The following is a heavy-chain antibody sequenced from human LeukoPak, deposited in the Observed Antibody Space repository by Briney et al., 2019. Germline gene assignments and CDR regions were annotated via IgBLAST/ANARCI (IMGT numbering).Heavy chain of an antibody. Sequence: SETLSLTCTVSGASISSGSYYWSWIRQPAGKGLEWIGRIYTSGSTNHNPSLKSRVTISVDTSKNQFSLKLSSVTAADTAVYYCARFGGDILTGYYRWYFDYWGQGTLVTVSS. V-gene: IGHV4-61*02. CDR2: IYTSGST. J-gene: IGHJ4*02. CDR3: ARFGGDILTGYYRWYFDY. CDR1: GASISSGSYY. D-gene: IGHD3-9*01.